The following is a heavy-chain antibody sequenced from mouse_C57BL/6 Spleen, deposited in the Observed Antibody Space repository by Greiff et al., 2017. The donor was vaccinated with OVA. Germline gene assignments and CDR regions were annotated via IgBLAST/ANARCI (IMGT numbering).Heavy chain of an antibody. J-gene: IGHJ1*03. V-gene: IGHV1-82*01. D-gene: IGHD2-4*01. Sequence: QVQLQQSGPELVKPGASVKISCKASGYAFSSSWMNWVKQRPGKGLEWIGRIYPGDGDTNYNGKFKGKATLTADKSSSTAYMQLSSLTSEDSAVYFCARCNYDYDWYFDVWGTGTTVTVSS. CDR2: IYPGDGDT. CDR1: GYAFSSSW. CDR3: ARCNYDYDWYFDV.